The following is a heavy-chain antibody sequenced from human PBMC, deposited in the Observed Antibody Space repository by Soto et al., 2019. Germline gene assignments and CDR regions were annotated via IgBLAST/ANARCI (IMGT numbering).Heavy chain of an antibody. CDR1: GGSISSSSYY. CDR3: AISYYYDSRGYYPVDY. J-gene: IGHJ4*02. Sequence: QLQLQESGPGLVKPSETLSLTCTVSGGSISSSSYYWGGIRQPPGKGREWIGTIYYSGSTYYNPSLMSRVTISVDTSKNQFSLTLSSVTAADTAVYYCAISYYYDSRGYYPVDYWGQGTLVTVSS. V-gene: IGHV4-39*01. D-gene: IGHD3-22*01. CDR2: IYYSGST.